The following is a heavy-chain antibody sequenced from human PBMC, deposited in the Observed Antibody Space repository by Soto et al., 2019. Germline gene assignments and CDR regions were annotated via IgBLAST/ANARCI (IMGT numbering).Heavy chain of an antibody. CDR1: GGAISGYY. CDR3: ARGKRFSDWFYP. Sequence: QVQLQESGPGLVKPSETLSLSCTVSGGAISGYYWTWIRQPAGKGLEWIVRIYSSGSTKYNPSLQSRVTGSLDTSKNQSPLRLTSVTAAETAVYSCARGKRFSDWFYPWGQGTLVTVSS. D-gene: IGHD3-3*01. V-gene: IGHV4-4*07. CDR2: IYSSGST. J-gene: IGHJ5*02.